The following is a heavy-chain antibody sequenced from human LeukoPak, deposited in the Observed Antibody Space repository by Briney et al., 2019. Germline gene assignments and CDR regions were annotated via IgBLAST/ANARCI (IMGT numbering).Heavy chain of an antibody. CDR3: ARLGYQLPGNWFDP. Sequence: SETLSLTCAVYGGSFSGYYWSWIRQPPGKGLEWIGEINHSGSTNYNPSLKSRVTISVDTSKNQFSLKLSSVTAADTAVYYCARLGYQLPGNWFDPWGQGTLVTVSS. D-gene: IGHD2-2*01. V-gene: IGHV4-34*01. CDR1: GGSFSGYY. J-gene: IGHJ5*02. CDR2: INHSGST.